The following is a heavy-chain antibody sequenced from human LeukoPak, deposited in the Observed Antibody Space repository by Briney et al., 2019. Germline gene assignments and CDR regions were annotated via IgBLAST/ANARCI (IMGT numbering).Heavy chain of an antibody. D-gene: IGHD3-3*01. Sequence: KISCKGSGYSFTSYWIGWVRQAPGQGLEWMGGIIPIFGTANYAQKFQGRVTITADESTSTAYMELSSLRSEDTAVYYCARVLRFLEWTPFDYWGQGTLVTVSS. CDR3: ARVLRFLEWTPFDY. J-gene: IGHJ4*02. CDR1: GYSFTSYW. CDR2: IIPIFGTA. V-gene: IGHV1-69*01.